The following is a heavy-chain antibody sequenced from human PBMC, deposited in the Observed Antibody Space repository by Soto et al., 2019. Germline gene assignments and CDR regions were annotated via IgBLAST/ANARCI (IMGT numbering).Heavy chain of an antibody. J-gene: IGHJ5*02. Sequence: GGSLRLSCAASGFTFSSYGMHWVRQAPGKGLEWVTVISYDGSNKYYADSVKGRFTISRDNSKNTLYLQMNSLRAEDTAVYYCAKDLNSGWSPRWFDPWGQGTLVTVSS. CDR1: GFTFSSYG. CDR3: AKDLNSGWSPRWFDP. D-gene: IGHD6-19*01. V-gene: IGHV3-30*18. CDR2: ISYDGSNK.